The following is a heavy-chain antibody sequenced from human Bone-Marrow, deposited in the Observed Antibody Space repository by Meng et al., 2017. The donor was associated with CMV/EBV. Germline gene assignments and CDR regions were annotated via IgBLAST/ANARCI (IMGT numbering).Heavy chain of an antibody. J-gene: IGHJ4*02. D-gene: IGHD3-10*01. V-gene: IGHV3-23*01. CDR3: AKELEVVVRGVIVYHFDD. Sequence: FTFNSYGMSWVRQAPGKGLEWLSGISGSGDSTYYAHSVKGRFTISRDNSKNALYLQINSLRADDTAVYYCAKELEVVVRGVIVYHFDDWGQGTLVTVSS. CDR1: FTFNSYG. CDR2: ISGSGDST.